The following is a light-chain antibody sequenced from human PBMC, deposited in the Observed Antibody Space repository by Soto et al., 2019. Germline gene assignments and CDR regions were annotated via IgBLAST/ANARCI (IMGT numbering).Light chain of an antibody. CDR3: QQYDNWPWT. V-gene: IGKV3-15*01. Sequence: EIVMTQSPATLSVSPGGRATLSCRASQSISDTLAWYQQKPGQAPRLLIYCASRRATGFAAGFSGSGAGTDFTLTISSLQSEDFAVYYCQQYDNWPWTFGQGTKVEI. CDR2: CAS. CDR1: QSISDT. J-gene: IGKJ1*01.